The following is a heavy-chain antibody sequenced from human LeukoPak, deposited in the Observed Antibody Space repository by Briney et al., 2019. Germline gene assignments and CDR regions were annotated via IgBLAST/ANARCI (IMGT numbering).Heavy chain of an antibody. D-gene: IGHD3-9*01. Sequence: SETLSLTCTVSGGSISSYYWSWIRQPAGKGLEWIGRIYTSGSTNYNPSLKSRVTMSVDTSKNQFSLELSSVTAADTAVYYCARDDYDILTGYHLDYWGQGTLVTVSS. CDR2: IYTSGST. CDR1: GGSISSYY. J-gene: IGHJ4*02. V-gene: IGHV4-4*07. CDR3: ARDDYDILTGYHLDY.